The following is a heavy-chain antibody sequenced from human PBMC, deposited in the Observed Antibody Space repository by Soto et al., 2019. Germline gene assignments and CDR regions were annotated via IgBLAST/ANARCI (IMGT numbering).Heavy chain of an antibody. V-gene: IGHV4-59*01. J-gene: IGHJ4*02. D-gene: IGHD2-2*01. CDR3: ARARFCTSTSCYHYFDF. Sequence: SETLSLTCTVSGGSISSSSWSWIRQPPGRGLEWIGYFYNNGRTDYNPSLKSRVTISVDTSKNHFSLKLSSVTPADTAVYYCARARFCTSTSCYHYFDFWGQGTLVTVSS. CDR1: GGSISSSS. CDR2: FYNNGRT.